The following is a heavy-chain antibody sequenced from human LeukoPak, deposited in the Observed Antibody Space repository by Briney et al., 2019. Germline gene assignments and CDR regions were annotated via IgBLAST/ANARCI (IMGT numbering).Heavy chain of an antibody. Sequence: PSETLSLTCAVSGGSISSSNWWSWVRQPPGKGLEWIGEIYHSGSTNYNPSLKSRVTISVDTSKNQFSLKLSSVTAADTAVYYCARGPLPDPAAAEIVQLDYWGQGTLVTVSS. J-gene: IGHJ4*02. V-gene: IGHV4-4*02. CDR1: GGSISSSNW. D-gene: IGHD6-13*01. CDR2: IYHSGST. CDR3: ARGPLPDPAAAEIVQLDY.